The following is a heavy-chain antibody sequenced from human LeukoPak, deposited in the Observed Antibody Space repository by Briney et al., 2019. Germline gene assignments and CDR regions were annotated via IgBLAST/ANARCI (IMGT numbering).Heavy chain of an antibody. J-gene: IGHJ3*02. CDR2: IIPIFGTA. D-gene: IGHD3-10*01. V-gene: IGHV1-69*01. CDR3: ATLSQYRGLLWFGELFAGAFDI. CDR1: GGTFSSYA. Sequence: SVKVSCKASGGTFSSYAISWVRQAPGQGLEWMGGIIPIFGTANYAQKFQGRVTITADESTSTAYMELSSLRSEDTAVYYCATLSQYRGLLWFGELFAGAFDIWGQGTMVTVSS.